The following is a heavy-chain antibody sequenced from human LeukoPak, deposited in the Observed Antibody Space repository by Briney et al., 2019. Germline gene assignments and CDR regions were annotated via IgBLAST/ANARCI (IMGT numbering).Heavy chain of an antibody. V-gene: IGHV1-2*04. CDR1: GYTFTGYY. D-gene: IGHD3-10*01. Sequence: ASVTVSCKASGYTFTGYYMHWVRQAPGQGLEWMGWINPNSGGTNYAQKFQGWVTMTRDTSISTAYMELSRLRSDDTAVYYCARDRGRGPGMDVWGQGTTVTVSS. CDR3: ARDRGRGPGMDV. CDR2: INPNSGGT. J-gene: IGHJ6*02.